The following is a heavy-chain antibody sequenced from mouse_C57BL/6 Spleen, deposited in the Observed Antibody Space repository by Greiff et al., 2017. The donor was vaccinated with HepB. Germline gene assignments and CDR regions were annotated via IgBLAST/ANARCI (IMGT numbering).Heavy chain of an antibody. CDR3: AIKEAYGYDGGGYFDV. V-gene: IGHV1-74*01. CDR2: IHPSDSDT. CDR1: GYTFTSYW. D-gene: IGHD2-2*01. J-gene: IGHJ1*03. Sequence: VQLQQPGAELVKPGASVKVSCKASGYTFTSYWMHWVKQRPGQGLEWIGRIHPSDSDTNYNQKFKGKATLTVDKSSSTAYRQLSSLTSEDSAVYYCAIKEAYGYDGGGYFDVWGTGTTVTVSS.